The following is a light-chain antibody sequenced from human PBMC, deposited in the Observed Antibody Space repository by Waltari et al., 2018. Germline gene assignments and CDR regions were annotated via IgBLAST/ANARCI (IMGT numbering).Light chain of an antibody. CDR3: QKYVSLPAT. V-gene: IGKV3-20*01. CDR1: QSVGKY. J-gene: IGKJ1*01. CDR2: DAS. Sequence: EIVLTQSPAILSLSPGERATLSCRASQSVGKYLAWYQQKPGQAPRLLIYDASSRASGIPDRFSGSGSGTDFSLTISRLEPEDFAVYYCQKYVSLPATFGQGTRVEVK.